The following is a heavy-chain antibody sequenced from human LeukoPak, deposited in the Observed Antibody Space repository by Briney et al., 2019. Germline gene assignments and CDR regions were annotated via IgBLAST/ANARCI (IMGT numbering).Heavy chain of an antibody. J-gene: IGHJ4*02. CDR1: GYTFTSYN. V-gene: IGHV1-18*01. CDR3: ARDPLPYDYDSSEYYFDY. D-gene: IGHD3-22*01. Sequence: GASVKVSCKASGYTFTSYNINWVRQAPGQGLEWMGWISVYNGNTNYAQKLQGRVTMTTDTSTSTAYMELRSLKSDDTAVYYCARDPLPYDYDSSEYYFDYWGQGTLVTVSS. CDR2: ISVYNGNT.